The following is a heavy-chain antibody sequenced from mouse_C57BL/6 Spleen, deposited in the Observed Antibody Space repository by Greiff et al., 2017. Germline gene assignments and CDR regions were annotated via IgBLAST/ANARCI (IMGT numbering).Heavy chain of an antibody. D-gene: IGHD1-1*01. V-gene: IGHV5-12*01. CDR1: GFTFSDYY. CDR3: ARRGFTAVVGCYFGD. J-gene: IGHJ2*01. CDR2: ISNGGGST. Sequence: EVQLVESGGGLVQPGGSLKLSCAASGFTFSDYYMYWVRQTPEKRLEWVAYISNGGGSTYYPDTVKGRFTISRDNAKNTRYLQMRRLKSEDTAMYYCARRGFTAVVGCYFGDWGQGTPLTDSS.